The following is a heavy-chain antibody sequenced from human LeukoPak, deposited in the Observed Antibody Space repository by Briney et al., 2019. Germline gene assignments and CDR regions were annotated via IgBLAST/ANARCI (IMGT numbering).Heavy chain of an antibody. D-gene: IGHD2-15*01. CDR1: GFTFSSYA. Sequence: GGSLRLSCAASGFTFSSYAMSWVRQAPGKGLEWVSAISGSGGSTYYADSVKGRFTISRDNSKNTLYLQMNSLRAEDTAVYYCAKLEDIVVVVAATGSGHAFDIWGQGTMVTVSS. J-gene: IGHJ3*02. V-gene: IGHV3-23*01. CDR3: AKLEDIVVVVAATGSGHAFDI. CDR2: ISGSGGST.